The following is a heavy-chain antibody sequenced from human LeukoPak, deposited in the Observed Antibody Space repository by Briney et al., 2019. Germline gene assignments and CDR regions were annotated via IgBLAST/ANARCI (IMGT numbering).Heavy chain of an antibody. J-gene: IGHJ4*02. CDR3: AREPHSSSWVLDN. D-gene: IGHD6-13*01. Sequence: ASVKVSCKASGYTFSNYGISWVRQAPGQGLEWMGWISAYNDNTNYAQKLQGRITMTTDTSTSTAYMELRSLRSDDTAVYYCAREPHSSSWVLDNWGQGTLVTVSS. CDR1: GYTFSNYG. CDR2: ISAYNDNT. V-gene: IGHV1-18*01.